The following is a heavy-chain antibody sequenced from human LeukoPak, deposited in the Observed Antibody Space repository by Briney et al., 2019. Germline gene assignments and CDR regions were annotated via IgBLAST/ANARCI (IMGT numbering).Heavy chain of an antibody. CDR2: IKQDGSEN. D-gene: IGHD2-15*01. J-gene: IGHJ4*02. CDR1: GFTFSGRW. Sequence: GGSLRLSCAASGFTFSGRWMSWVRQAPGKGPEWVANIKQDGSENHYVDSVKGRFTISRDNAKNSLYLQMNSLRAEDTAVYYCARRRYCSGGSCYSAEPDFDYWGQGTLLTVSS. V-gene: IGHV3-7*01. CDR3: ARRRYCSGGSCYSAEPDFDY.